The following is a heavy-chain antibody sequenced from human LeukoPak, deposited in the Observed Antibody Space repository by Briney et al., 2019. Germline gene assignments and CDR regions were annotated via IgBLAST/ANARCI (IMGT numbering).Heavy chain of an antibody. V-gene: IGHV1-58*02. CDR3: AADNVRWPRYYSYGMDV. J-gene: IGHJ6*02. CDR1: GFTFTSSA. D-gene: IGHD4-23*01. Sequence: ASVKVSCKASGFTFTSSAMQWVRQARGQRLEWIGLIVVGSGNTNYAQKFQERVTITRDMSKNTAYMELSSLRSEDTAVYYCAADNVRWPRYYSYGMDVWGQGTTVTVSS. CDR2: IVVGSGNT.